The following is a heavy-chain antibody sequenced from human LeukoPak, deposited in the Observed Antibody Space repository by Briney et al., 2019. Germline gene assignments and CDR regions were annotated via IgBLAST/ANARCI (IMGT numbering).Heavy chain of an antibody. CDR1: GGSVSSGSYY. CDR2: IYYSGST. Sequence: SETLSLTCTVSGGSVSSGSYYWSWIRQPPGKGLEWIGYIYYSGSTNYNPSLKSRVTISVDTSKNQFSLKPSSVTAADTAVYYCAREDTAMGIDYWGQGTLVTVSS. CDR3: AREDTAMGIDY. J-gene: IGHJ4*02. D-gene: IGHD5-18*01. V-gene: IGHV4-61*01.